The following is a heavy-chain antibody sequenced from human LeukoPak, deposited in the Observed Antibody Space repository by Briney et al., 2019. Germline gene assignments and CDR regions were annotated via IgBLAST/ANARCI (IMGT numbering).Heavy chain of an antibody. Sequence: ASVKVSCKASGYTFTGYYMHWVRQAPGQGLEWMGWINPNSGGTNYAQKFQGRVTMTRDTSISTAYMELSRLRSDDTAVYYCARDTVPGYSSGWYPVVYYWGQGTLVTVSS. CDR3: ARDTVPGYSSGWYPVVYY. J-gene: IGHJ4*02. CDR2: INPNSGGT. V-gene: IGHV1-2*02. D-gene: IGHD6-19*01. CDR1: GYTFTGYY.